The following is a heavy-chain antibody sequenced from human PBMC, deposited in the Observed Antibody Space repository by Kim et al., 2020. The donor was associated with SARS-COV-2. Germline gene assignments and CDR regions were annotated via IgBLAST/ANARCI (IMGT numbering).Heavy chain of an antibody. V-gene: IGHV3-23*01. J-gene: IGHJ6*02. CDR3: AKVKVRDYYYYGMDV. Sequence: SGKGRFTIARDNSKNTLYLQMNSLRAEDTAVYYCAKVKVRDYYYYGMDVWGQGTTVTVSS.